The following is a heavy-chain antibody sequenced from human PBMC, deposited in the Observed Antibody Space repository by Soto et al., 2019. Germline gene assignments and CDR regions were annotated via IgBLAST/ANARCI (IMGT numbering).Heavy chain of an antibody. J-gene: IGHJ4*02. CDR1: GFTFSSYA. CDR3: ASDPTSPYRGGDCYSSPDY. D-gene: IGHD2-21*02. Sequence: HVQLVESGGGVVQPGRSLRLSCAASGFTFSSYAMHWVRQAPGKGLEWVAVISYDGSNKYYADSVKGRFTISRDNSKNXXXPXMHSLRAEDTAVYSCASDPTSPYRGGDCYSSPDYWGQGTLVTVSS. V-gene: IGHV3-30-3*01. CDR2: ISYDGSNK.